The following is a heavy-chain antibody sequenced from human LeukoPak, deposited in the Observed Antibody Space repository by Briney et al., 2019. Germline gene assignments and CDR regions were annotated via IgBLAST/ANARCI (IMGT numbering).Heavy chain of an antibody. J-gene: IGHJ4*02. CDR2: IYPGDSDT. CDR3: ARREGGYNFDY. CDR1: GYSFTSYW. D-gene: IGHD5-24*01. V-gene: IGHV5-51*01. Sequence: GESLQISCKGSGYSFTSYWIGWVRPMPGKGLEWMGIIYPGDSDTRYSPSFQGQVTISADKSISTAYLQWSNLKASDTAIYYCARREGGYNFDYWGQGTLVTVSS.